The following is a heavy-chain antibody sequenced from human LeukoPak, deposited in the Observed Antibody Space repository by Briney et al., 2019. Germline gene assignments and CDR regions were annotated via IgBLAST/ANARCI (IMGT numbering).Heavy chain of an antibody. CDR1: GYTFTSYY. D-gene: IGHD5-12*01. CDR3: SKVATIPY. Sequence: ASVKVSCKASGYTFTSYYINWLRQATGQGLEWMGGMNPNSGNTGNAQKFQRRVAMTWNASISTASMELSSLMSDDTAVYYCSKVATIPYWGQGTLVTVSS. J-gene: IGHJ4*02. CDR2: MNPNSGNT. V-gene: IGHV1-8*01.